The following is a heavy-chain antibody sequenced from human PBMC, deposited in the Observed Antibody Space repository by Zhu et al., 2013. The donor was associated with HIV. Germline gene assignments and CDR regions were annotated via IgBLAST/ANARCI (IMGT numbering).Heavy chain of an antibody. CDR2: IIPIFGTA. CDR3: AREGGLGYCSGGSCYGYFDY. D-gene: IGHD2-15*01. CDR1: GGTFSSYA. Sequence: QVQLVQSGAEVKKPGSSVKVSCKASGGTFSSYAISWVRQAPGQGLEWMGGIIPIFGTANYAQKFQGRVTITADKSTSTAYMELSSLRSEDTAVYYCAREGGLGYCSGGSCYGYFDYWGQGTLVTVSS. V-gene: IGHV1-69*06. J-gene: IGHJ4*02.